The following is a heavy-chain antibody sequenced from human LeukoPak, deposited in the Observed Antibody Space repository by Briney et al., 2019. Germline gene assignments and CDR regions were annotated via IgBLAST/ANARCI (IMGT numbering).Heavy chain of an antibody. CDR3: ARDYSGYSSRDY. J-gene: IGHJ4*02. V-gene: IGHV1-18*01. Sequence: GASVTVSFKASGYTFTSYGISWVRQAPGQGLEWMGWISAYNGNTNYAQKLQGRVTMTTDTSTSTAYMELRSLRYDDTAVYYCARDYSGYSSRDYWGQGTLVTVSS. CDR1: GYTFTSYG. D-gene: IGHD6-13*01. CDR2: ISAYNGNT.